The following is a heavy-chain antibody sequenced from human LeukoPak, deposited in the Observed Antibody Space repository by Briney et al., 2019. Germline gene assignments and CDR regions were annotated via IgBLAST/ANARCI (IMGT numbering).Heavy chain of an antibody. CDR2: ISWNSGSI. V-gene: IGHV3-9*03. J-gene: IGHJ4*02. D-gene: IGHD3-22*01. CDR3: AIGVVITTAFDN. CDR1: GFIFNNYA. Sequence: PGGSLRLSCAGSGFIFNNYAMHWVRQPPGKGLEWVSGISWNSGSIDYADSVKGRFTISRDNAKNSLYLQMNSLRAEDMAVYYCAIGVVITTAFDNWGQGTLVTVSS.